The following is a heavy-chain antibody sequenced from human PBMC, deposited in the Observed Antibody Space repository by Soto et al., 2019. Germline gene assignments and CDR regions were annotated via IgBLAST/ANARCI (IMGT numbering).Heavy chain of an antibody. J-gene: IGHJ4*02. Sequence: SETLSLTCAVYGGSFSGYYWSWIRQPPGKGLEWIEEINHSGSTNYNPSLKSRVTISVDTSKNQFSLKLSSVTAADTAVYYCARGDCTNGVCYTNFDYWGQGTLVTVSS. CDR1: GGSFSGYY. CDR2: INHSGST. V-gene: IGHV4-34*01. CDR3: ARGDCTNGVCYTNFDY. D-gene: IGHD2-8*01.